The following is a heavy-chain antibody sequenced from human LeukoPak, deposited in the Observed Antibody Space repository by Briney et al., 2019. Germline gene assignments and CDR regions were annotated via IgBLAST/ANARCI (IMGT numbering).Heavy chain of an antibody. D-gene: IGHD3-10*02. J-gene: IGHJ4*02. Sequence: SETLSLTCGISGHSTTRGYYWAWFRQSPGKGPEWIATFFQSEKSFYNASLESRVIMSLDTSKSKFSLNLASVTAADTAVYYCARVLPVPYLLDSWGQGTHVTVSS. CDR3: ARVLPVPYLLDS. V-gene: IGHV4-38-2*01. CDR1: GHSTTRGYY. CDR2: FFQSEKS.